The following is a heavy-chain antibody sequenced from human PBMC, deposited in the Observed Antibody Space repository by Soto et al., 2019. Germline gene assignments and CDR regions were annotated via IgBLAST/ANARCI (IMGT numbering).Heavy chain of an antibody. D-gene: IGHD5-12*01. J-gene: IGHJ4*02. Sequence: GGSVRLSCAASGFTFSSYWMHWVRQAPGKGLVWVSRINSDGSSISYADSVKGRFTISRDNAKNTLYLQMNSLRAEDTAVYYCASDSGYDLTIDYWGQGTLVTVSS. V-gene: IGHV3-74*01. CDR1: GFTFSSYW. CDR2: INSDGSSI. CDR3: ASDSGYDLTIDY.